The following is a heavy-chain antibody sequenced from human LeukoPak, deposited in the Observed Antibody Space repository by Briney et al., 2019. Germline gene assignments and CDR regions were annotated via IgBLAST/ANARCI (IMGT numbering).Heavy chain of an antibody. J-gene: IGHJ6*01. Sequence: GGSLRLSCAASGFTFDDYAMNWVRQAPGKGLEWVSSISSDSGCVYYADSVKGRFTISRDNSKNSLYLQMNSLRAEDTALYYCAKESGSSTPVGHPYLCVWGERATVTHSS. CDR3: AKESGSSTPVGHPYLCV. CDR1: GFTFDDYA. D-gene: IGHD1-26*01. V-gene: IGHV3-43*02. CDR2: ISSDSGCV.